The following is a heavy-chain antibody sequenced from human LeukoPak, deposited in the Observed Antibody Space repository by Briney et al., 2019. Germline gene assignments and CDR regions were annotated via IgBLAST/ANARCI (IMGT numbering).Heavy chain of an antibody. CDR2: INPSGGNT. Sequence: ASVKVSCKASGYTFSSHYIHWVRQAPGRGLEWMGIINPSGGNTSYEQKFQGRVTMTRETSTSTVYMELSSLRSEDTAVYYCARDLTSRITIFGVAHDAFDFWGQGTMVTVSS. D-gene: IGHD3-3*01. CDR1: GYTFSSHY. CDR3: ARDLTSRITIFGVAHDAFDF. J-gene: IGHJ3*01. V-gene: IGHV1-46*01.